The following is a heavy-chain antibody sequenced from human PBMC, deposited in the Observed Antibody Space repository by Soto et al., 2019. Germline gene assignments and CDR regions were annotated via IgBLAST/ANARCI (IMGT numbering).Heavy chain of an antibody. D-gene: IGHD2-15*01. Sequence: EMQLVESGGGLVKPGGSLRLSCAASGFTFSIYSMNWFRQAPGKGLEWVLSISSRGTYIYYADSVKGRFTISRDNAKNSLYLDMNSLRAEDTAVYYCARELFAVCSGGRCYSIWGQGTLVTVSS. V-gene: IGHV3-21*01. CDR3: ARELFAVCSGGRCYSI. CDR2: ISSRGTYI. CDR1: GFTFSIYS. J-gene: IGHJ4*02.